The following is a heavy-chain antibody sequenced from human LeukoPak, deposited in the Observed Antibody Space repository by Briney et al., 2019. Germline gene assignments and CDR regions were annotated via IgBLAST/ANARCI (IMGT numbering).Heavy chain of an antibody. J-gene: IGHJ4*02. Sequence: KSSETLSLTCAVYGGSFSGYYWSWIRQPPGKGLEWIGEINDSGSVNCNPFLKNRVTLSVDTSKNQFSLRLSSVAAADTAVYYCARRLVDSGASQVSDDWGQGTLVTVSS. V-gene: IGHV4-34*01. CDR3: ARRLVDSGASQVSDD. CDR2: INDSGSV. CDR1: GGSFSGYY. D-gene: IGHD2-15*01.